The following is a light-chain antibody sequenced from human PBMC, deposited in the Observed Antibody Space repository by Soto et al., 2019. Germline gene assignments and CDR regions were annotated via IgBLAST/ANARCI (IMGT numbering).Light chain of an antibody. V-gene: IGLV2-8*01. CDR3: TSVRV. CDR1: SSDIGGYNY. Sequence: QSGLTQPPSASGSPGQSVDISCTGTSSDIGGYNYVSWYQQHPGKAPKLIIYEVSKRPSGVPDRFSGSKSGNTASLTVSGLQAEDEADYYCTSVRVFGGGTKLTVL. J-gene: IGLJ2*01. CDR2: EVS.